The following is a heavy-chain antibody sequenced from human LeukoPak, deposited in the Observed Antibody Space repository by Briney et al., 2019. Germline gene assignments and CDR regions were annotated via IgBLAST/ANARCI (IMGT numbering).Heavy chain of an antibody. V-gene: IGHV3-74*01. J-gene: IGHJ4*02. Sequence: GGSLRLSCAASGFXFSTYWIHWVRQAPGKGLVWVARINPDGSTSSYADSVKGRLTISRDNAKNTLYLQMSSLKADDTAVYYCARVIYSGWEGELSDWGQGTLVTVSS. D-gene: IGHD6-19*01. CDR1: GFXFSTYW. CDR2: INPDGSTS. CDR3: ARVIYSGWEGELSD.